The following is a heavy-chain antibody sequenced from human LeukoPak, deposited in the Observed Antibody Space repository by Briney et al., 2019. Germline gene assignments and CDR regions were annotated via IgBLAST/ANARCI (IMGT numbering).Heavy chain of an antibody. CDR3: ASQYVDTAMAYYYYYGMDV. J-gene: IGHJ6*02. CDR1: GFTFSSYA. V-gene: IGHV3-48*02. CDR2: ISSSSSTI. D-gene: IGHD5-18*01. Sequence: GGPLRLSCAASGFTFSSYAMSRLRQTPGKGLEWVTYISSSSSTIYYADSVKGRFTISRDNANNSLYLQMNSLRDEDTAVYYCASQYVDTAMAYYYYYGMDVWGQGTTVTVSS.